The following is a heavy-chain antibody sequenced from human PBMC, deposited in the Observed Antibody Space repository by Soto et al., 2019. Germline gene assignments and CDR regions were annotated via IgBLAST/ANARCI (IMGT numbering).Heavy chain of an antibody. J-gene: IGHJ6*02. CDR3: AKGPFGYYYGMDV. D-gene: IGHD3-16*01. CDR2: ISGSGGST. Sequence: GGSLRLSCAASGFTFSSYAMSWVRQAPGKGLEWVSTISGSGGSTYYADSVKGRFTISRDNSKNTLYLQMNSLRAEDTAVYYCAKGPFGYYYGMDVWGQGTTVTVSS. V-gene: IGHV3-23*01. CDR1: GFTFSSYA.